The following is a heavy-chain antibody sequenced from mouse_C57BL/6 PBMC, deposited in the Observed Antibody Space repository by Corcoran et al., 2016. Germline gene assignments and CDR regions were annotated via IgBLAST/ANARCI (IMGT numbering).Heavy chain of an antibody. CDR1: GYTFTTYG. J-gene: IGHJ1*03. CDR2: INTYSGVP. D-gene: IGHD1-1*01. V-gene: IGHV9-3*01. CDR3: SRRDYGSREGRYFDV. Sequence: QIQLVQSGPELKKPGETVKISCKASGYTFTTYGMSWVKQAPGKGLKWMGWINTYSGVPTYADDFKGRFAFSLETSASTAYLKINNLKNEDTATYFCSRRDYGSREGRYFDVGGTGTTVTVSS.